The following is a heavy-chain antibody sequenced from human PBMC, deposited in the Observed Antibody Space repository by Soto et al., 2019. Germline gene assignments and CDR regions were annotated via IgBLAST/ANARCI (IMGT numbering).Heavy chain of an antibody. CDR1: GFSLSTSGVG. D-gene: IGHD3-10*01. CDR3: EFSRSHPYYYGMDV. J-gene: IGHJ6*02. Sequence: VSGPTLVNPTQTLTLTCTFSGFSLSTSGVGVGWIRQPPGKALEWLALIYWNDDKRYSPSLKSRLTITKDTSKNQVVLTMTNMDPVDTATYFCEFSRSHPYYYGMDVWGQGTTVTVSS. CDR2: IYWNDDK. V-gene: IGHV2-5*01.